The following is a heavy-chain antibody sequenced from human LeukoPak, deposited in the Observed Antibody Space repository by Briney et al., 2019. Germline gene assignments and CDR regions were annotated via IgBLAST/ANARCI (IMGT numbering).Heavy chain of an antibody. J-gene: IGHJ6*03. D-gene: IGHD3-3*01. CDR3: ARVASSDNYDFWSGYPPGYYYYMDV. V-gene: IGHV4-61*02. CDR1: GGSISSGSYY. Sequence: SETLSLTCTVSGGSISSGSYYWSWIRQPAGKGLEWIGRIYTSGSTNYNPSLKSRVTMSVDTSKNQFSLKLSSVTAADTAVYYCARVASSDNYDFWSGYPPGYYYYMDVWGKGTTVTVSS. CDR2: IYTSGST.